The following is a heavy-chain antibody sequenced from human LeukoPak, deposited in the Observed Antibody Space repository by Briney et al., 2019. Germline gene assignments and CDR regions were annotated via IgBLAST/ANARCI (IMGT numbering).Heavy chain of an antibody. D-gene: IGHD6-13*01. Sequence: GGSLRLSCAASGFTFTTYAMSWVRQGPGKRLEWVSAISENGGRTYHADSVKGRFTISRDNLKNMVSLQMNSLRAEDTAVYYCANGYSSTWSSVDPWGQGILVTVPS. CDR2: ISENGGRT. V-gene: IGHV3-23*01. CDR3: ANGYSSTWSSVDP. CDR1: GFTFTTYA. J-gene: IGHJ5*02.